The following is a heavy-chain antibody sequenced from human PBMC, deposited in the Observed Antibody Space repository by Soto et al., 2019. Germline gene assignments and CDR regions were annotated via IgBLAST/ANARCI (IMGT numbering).Heavy chain of an antibody. CDR1: GGSISSGGYY. J-gene: IGHJ6*02. D-gene: IGHD3-10*01. CDR2: IYYSGST. Sequence: SETLSLTCTFSGGSISSGGYYWSWIRQHPGKGLEWIGYIYYSGSTYYNPSLKSRVTISVDTSKNQFSLKLSSVTAADTAVYYCARDRGSYYGSGVDYYYYGMDVWGQGTTVTVSS. CDR3: ARDRGSYYGSGVDYYYYGMDV. V-gene: IGHV4-31*03.